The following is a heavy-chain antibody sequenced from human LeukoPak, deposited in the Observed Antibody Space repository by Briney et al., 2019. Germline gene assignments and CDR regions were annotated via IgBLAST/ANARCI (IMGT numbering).Heavy chain of an antibody. V-gene: IGHV1-69*13. D-gene: IGHD2-21*02. Sequence: SVKVSCKASGDTLSIIAISWVRQAPGQGLGWMGGIIPIFGAPSNAQKFQGRGTITADEFTSTTYMELNGLTSEDTAVYYCARRHCGGDCYSTNYYYYGMDVWGQGTAVTVSS. CDR2: IIPIFGAP. CDR1: GDTLSIIA. J-gene: IGHJ6*02. CDR3: ARRHCGGDCYSTNYYYYGMDV.